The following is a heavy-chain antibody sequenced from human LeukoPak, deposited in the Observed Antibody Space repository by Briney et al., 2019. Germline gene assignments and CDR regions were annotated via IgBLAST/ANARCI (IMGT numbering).Heavy chain of an antibody. CDR3: AKSLYCSGGSCYTTSVDY. V-gene: IGHV3-30*18. CDR1: GFTFSSYG. CDR2: ISYDGSNK. J-gene: IGHJ4*02. Sequence: GGSLRLSCAASGFTFSSYGMHWVRQAPGKGLEWVAVISYDGSNKYYADSVKGRFTISRDNSKNTLYLQMNSLRAEDTAAYYCAKSLYCSGGSCYTTSVDYWGQGTLVTVSS. D-gene: IGHD2-15*01.